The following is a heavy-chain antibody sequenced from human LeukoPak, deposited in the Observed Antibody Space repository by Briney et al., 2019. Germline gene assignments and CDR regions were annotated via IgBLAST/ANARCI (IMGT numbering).Heavy chain of an antibody. Sequence: ASVKVSCKASGYNLSGYFMHWVRQAPGQGLEWMGRINPNSGDTNFVQKFQGRDTLTRDTSINTAYMELSRLRSDDTAVYFCARGGKYSSSRNWFDPWGQGTLVTVSS. D-gene: IGHD6-13*01. CDR2: INPNSGDT. V-gene: IGHV1-2*06. CDR3: ARGGKYSSSRNWFDP. CDR1: GYNLSGYF. J-gene: IGHJ5*02.